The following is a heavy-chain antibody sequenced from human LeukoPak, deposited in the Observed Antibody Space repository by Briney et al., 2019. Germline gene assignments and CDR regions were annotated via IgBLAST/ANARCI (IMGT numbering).Heavy chain of an antibody. V-gene: IGHV3-48*01. Sequence: GGSLRLSCAASGFTFSSYSMNWVRQAPGKGLEWVSYISSSSSTIYYADSVKGRFTISRDNAKNSLYLQMNSLRAEDTAVYYCARDDLYPHPPYWYFDLWGRGTLVTVSS. D-gene: IGHD2/OR15-2a*01. CDR1: GFTFSSYS. CDR3: ARDDLYPHPPYWYFDL. CDR2: ISSSSSTI. J-gene: IGHJ2*01.